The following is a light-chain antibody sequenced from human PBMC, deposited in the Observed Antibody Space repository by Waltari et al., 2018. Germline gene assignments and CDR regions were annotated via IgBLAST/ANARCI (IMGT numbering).Light chain of an antibody. V-gene: IGLV1-44*01. CDR2: SNN. J-gene: IGLJ2*01. Sequence: QSVLTQPPSASGTPGQRVTISCSGRSSNIGSNTVNWYQQLPGTAPKLLIYSNNQRPSDVPYLFSRSRSCTSASLAISRLQSEQEAEYYGAAWDDSLNGYVVFGGGTKLTVL. CDR3: AAWDDSLNGYVV. CDR1: SSNIGSNT.